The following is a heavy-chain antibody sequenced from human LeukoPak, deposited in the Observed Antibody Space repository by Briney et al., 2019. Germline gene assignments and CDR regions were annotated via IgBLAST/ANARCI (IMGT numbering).Heavy chain of an antibody. CDR1: GASISSYY. CDR3: ARGVRDFWSGYSHYYYYMDV. Sequence: SETLSLTCSVSGASISSYYWSWIRQPPGKGLKWIGYIYYSGSTNYNPSLKSRVTISVDTSKNQFSLKLSSVTAADTAVYYCARGVRDFWSGYSHYYYYMDVWGKGTTVTVSS. D-gene: IGHD3-3*01. J-gene: IGHJ6*03. CDR2: IYYSGST. V-gene: IGHV4-59*01.